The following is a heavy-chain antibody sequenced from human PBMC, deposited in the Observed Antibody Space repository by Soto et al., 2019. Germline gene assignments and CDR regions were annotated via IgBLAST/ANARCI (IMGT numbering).Heavy chain of an antibody. CDR2: INHSGST. Sequence: PSETLSLTCAVYGGSFSGYYWSWIRQPPGKGLEWIGEINHSGSTNYNPSLKSRVTISVDTSKNQFSLKLSSVTAADTAVYYCERGLHNLYSYGRRFDYWGQGTLVTVSS. V-gene: IGHV4-34*01. D-gene: IGHD5-18*01. CDR1: GGSFSGYY. CDR3: ERGLHNLYSYGRRFDY. J-gene: IGHJ4*02.